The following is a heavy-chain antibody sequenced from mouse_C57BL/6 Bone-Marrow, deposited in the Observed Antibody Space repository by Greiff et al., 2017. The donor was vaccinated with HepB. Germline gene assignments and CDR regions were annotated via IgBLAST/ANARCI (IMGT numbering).Heavy chain of an antibody. D-gene: IGHD2-2*01. Sequence: EVQLQQSGPELVKPGASVKISCKASGYTFTDYYMNWVKQSHGKSLEWIGDINPNNGGTSYNQKFKGKATWTVDKSSSTAYMELRSLTSEDSAVYYCAKGGDMRLRRGFAYWGQGTLVTVSA. CDR3: AKGGDMRLRRGFAY. CDR2: INPNNGGT. J-gene: IGHJ3*01. V-gene: IGHV1-26*01. CDR1: GYTFTDYY.